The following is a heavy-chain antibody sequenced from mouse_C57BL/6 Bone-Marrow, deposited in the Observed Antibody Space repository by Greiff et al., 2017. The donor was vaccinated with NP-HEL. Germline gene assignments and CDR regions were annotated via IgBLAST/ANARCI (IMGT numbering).Heavy chain of an antibody. J-gene: IGHJ3*01. CDR1: GFTFSDYY. Sequence: LVESGGGLVQPGGSLKLSCAASGFTFSDYYMYWVRQTPEKRLEWVAYISNGGGSTYYPDTVKGRFTISRDNAKNTLYLQMSRLKSEDTAMYYCARHYYYGSSPAWFAYWGQGTLVTVSA. D-gene: IGHD1-1*01. CDR2: ISNGGGST. V-gene: IGHV5-12*01. CDR3: ARHYYYGSSPAWFAY.